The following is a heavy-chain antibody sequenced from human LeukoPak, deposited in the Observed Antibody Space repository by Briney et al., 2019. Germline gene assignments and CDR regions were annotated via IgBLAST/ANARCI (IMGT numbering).Heavy chain of an antibody. Sequence: ASVKVSCKASGYTFTSYGISWVRQAPGQGLEWMGWISAYNGNTNYAQKLQGRVTMTTDTSTSTAYMELRSLRSDDTAVYYCARVYYDCSGYKNWFDPWGQGTLVTVSS. V-gene: IGHV1-18*01. J-gene: IGHJ5*02. CDR1: GYTFTSYG. CDR3: ARVYYDCSGYKNWFDP. D-gene: IGHD3-22*01. CDR2: ISAYNGNT.